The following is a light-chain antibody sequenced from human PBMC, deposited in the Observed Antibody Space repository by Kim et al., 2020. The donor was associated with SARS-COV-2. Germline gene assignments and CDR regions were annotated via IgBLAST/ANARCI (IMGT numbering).Light chain of an antibody. CDR1: SSNIGSNI. J-gene: IGLJ3*02. CDR2: TNT. Sequence: QLVLTQPPSVSGPPGQWVTISCSGSSSNIGSNIVNWFQQLPGTAPQLLIYTNTKRPSGVPDRFSGSKSGTSASLAISWLQSEDEADYYCASWDDRLNGMVFGGGTQLTVL. CDR3: ASWDDRLNGMV. V-gene: IGLV1-44*01.